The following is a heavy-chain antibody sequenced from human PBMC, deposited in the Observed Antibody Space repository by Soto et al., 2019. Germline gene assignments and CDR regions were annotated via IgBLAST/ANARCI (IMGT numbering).Heavy chain of an antibody. D-gene: IGHD6-19*01. CDR3: ARDQGSGWYSDYYYYGMDV. Sequence: ASVKVSCKASGYTFTIYGIIWVRQAPGQGLEWMGWISAYNGNTNYAQKLQGRVTMTTDTSTSTAYMELRSLRSDDTAVYYCARDQGSGWYSDYYYYGMDVWGQGTTVTVSS. CDR1: GYTFTIYG. CDR2: ISAYNGNT. J-gene: IGHJ6*02. V-gene: IGHV1-18*01.